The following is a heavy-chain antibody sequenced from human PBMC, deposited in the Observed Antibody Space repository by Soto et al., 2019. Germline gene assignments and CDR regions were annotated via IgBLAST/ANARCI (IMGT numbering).Heavy chain of an antibody. CDR1: GFTFGSYG. CDR2: IWYDGSNK. Sequence: QVQLVESGGGVVQPGRSLRLSCAASGFTFGSYGMHWVRQAPGKGLEWVAVIWYDGSNKYYADSVKGRFTISRDKSKNTLYLQMNSLRAEDTAVYYCAREDVDTAMVQYFDYWGQGTLVTVPS. J-gene: IGHJ4*02. CDR3: AREDVDTAMVQYFDY. D-gene: IGHD5-18*01. V-gene: IGHV3-33*01.